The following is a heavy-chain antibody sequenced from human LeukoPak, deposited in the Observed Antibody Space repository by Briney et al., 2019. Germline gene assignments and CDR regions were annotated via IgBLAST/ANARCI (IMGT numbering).Heavy chain of an antibody. CDR2: IYYSGIT. D-gene: IGHD3-10*01. V-gene: IGHV4-30-4*07. Sequence: SETLSLTCTVSGDSISSSDYSWTWLRQPPGKGLEWIGYIYYSGITYSNPSLKSRVTISVDTSRNQFSLRLSSVTAADTAVYYCARAYTMVRGDVWGKGTTVTVSS. CDR3: ARAYTMVRGDV. J-gene: IGHJ6*04. CDR1: GDSISSSDYS.